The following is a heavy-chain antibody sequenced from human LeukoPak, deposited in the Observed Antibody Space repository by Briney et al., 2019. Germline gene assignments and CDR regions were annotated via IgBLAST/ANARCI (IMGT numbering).Heavy chain of an antibody. CDR3: ARLGSGSSGWSDY. CDR1: GYTFTSYW. CDR2: IYPRDSDT. J-gene: IGHJ4*02. Sequence: GESLKTSCEASGYTFTSYWIGWVRQMPGKGLEWMGIIYPRDSDTRYSPSFQGQVTISADKSISTAYLQWSSLKASDTAMYYSARLGSGSSGWSDYWGQGTLVTVSS. V-gene: IGHV5-51*01. D-gene: IGHD6-19*01.